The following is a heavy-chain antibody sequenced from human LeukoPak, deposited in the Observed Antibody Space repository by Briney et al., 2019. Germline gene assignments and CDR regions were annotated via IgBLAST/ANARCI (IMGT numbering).Heavy chain of an antibody. CDR2: INHSGST. D-gene: IGHD5-18*01. V-gene: IGHV4-34*01. CDR1: GGSISSYY. J-gene: IGHJ4*02. CDR3: ARARSGYSLDY. Sequence: SETLSLTCTVSGGSISSYYWSWIRQPPGKGLEWIGEINHSGSTNYNPSLKSRVTISVDTSKNQFSLKLSSVTAADTAVYYCARARSGYSLDYWGQGTLVTVSS.